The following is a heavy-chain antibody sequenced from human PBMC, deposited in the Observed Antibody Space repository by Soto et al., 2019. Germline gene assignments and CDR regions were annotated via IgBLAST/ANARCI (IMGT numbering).Heavy chain of an antibody. D-gene: IGHD2-15*01. CDR1: GFTVSSNY. Sequence: EVQLVESGGGLVQPGGSLRLSCAASGFTVSSNYMSWVRQAPGKGLEWVSVIYSGGSTYYADSVKGRFTISRDNSKNTLYLQMNSLRAEDTAVYYCASPTHASGGSWYYYYGMDVWGQGTTVTVSS. V-gene: IGHV3-66*01. CDR2: IYSGGST. CDR3: ASPTHASGGSWYYYYGMDV. J-gene: IGHJ6*02.